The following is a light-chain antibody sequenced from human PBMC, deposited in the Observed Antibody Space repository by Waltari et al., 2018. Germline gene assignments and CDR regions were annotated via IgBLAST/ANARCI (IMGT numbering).Light chain of an antibody. CDR1: QTINNF. V-gene: IGKV1-39*01. J-gene: IGKJ2*01. CDR3: QQSFSIPYT. CDR2: KAS. Sequence: IQMTQSPSSVAASVGDGVTITCRANQTINNFLNWYQQKLGRGPKLLIYKASHLQTGVPSRFSGSGSGTDFTLTVSSLQPEDFTTYYCQQSFSIPYTFGQGTKVDLK.